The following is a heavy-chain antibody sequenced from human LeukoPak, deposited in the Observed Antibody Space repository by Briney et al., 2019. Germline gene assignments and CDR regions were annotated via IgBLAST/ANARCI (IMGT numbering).Heavy chain of an antibody. V-gene: IGHV4-4*02. D-gene: IGHD2-2*01. CDR2: IYHSGST. CDR1: GVSITYSNW. CDR3: ARGRPAAHFDY. Sequence: SETLSLTCAVSGVSITYSNWWSWVRQPPGKGLEWIGEIYHSGSTNYNPSLKSRVTISVDKSKNQFSLKLSSVTAADTAVYYCARGRPAAHFDYWGQGTLVTVSS. J-gene: IGHJ4*02.